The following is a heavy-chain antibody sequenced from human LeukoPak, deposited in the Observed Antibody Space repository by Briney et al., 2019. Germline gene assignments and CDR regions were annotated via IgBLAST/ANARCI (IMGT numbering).Heavy chain of an antibody. CDR3: AMAKSGSYFDY. Sequence: SETLSLTCTVSGGSISSYYRSWIRQPPGKGLEWIGYIYYSGSTNYNPSLKSRVTISVDTSKNQFSLKLSSVTAADTAVYYCAMAKSGSYFDYWGQGTLVTVSS. J-gene: IGHJ4*02. V-gene: IGHV4-59*08. D-gene: IGHD1-26*01. CDR2: IYYSGST. CDR1: GGSISSYY.